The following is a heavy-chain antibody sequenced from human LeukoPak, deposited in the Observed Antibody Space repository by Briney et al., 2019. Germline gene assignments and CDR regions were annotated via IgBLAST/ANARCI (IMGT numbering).Heavy chain of an antibody. J-gene: IGHJ4*02. Sequence: PGGSLRLSRAASGLTFSSYSMNWVRQAPGKGLEWVSVIYSGGSTYYADSVKGRFTISRDNSKNTLYLQMNSLRVEDTAVYYCALGLVTDYWGQGTLVTVSS. CDR2: IYSGGST. CDR3: ALGLVTDY. D-gene: IGHD3-9*01. CDR1: GLTFSSYS. V-gene: IGHV3-66*01.